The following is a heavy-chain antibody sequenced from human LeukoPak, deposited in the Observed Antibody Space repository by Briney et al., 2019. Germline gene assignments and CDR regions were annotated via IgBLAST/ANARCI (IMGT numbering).Heavy chain of an antibody. J-gene: IGHJ4*02. Sequence: GGSLGLSCAASGFTFSSYAMSWVRQAPGKGLEWVSAISGSGGSTYYADSVKGRFTISRDNSKNTLYLQMNSLRAEDTAVYYCAKTTSGLIVATMPLDYWGQGTLVTVSS. CDR3: AKTTSGLIVATMPLDY. V-gene: IGHV3-23*01. CDR2: ISGSGGST. CDR1: GFTFSSYA. D-gene: IGHD5-12*01.